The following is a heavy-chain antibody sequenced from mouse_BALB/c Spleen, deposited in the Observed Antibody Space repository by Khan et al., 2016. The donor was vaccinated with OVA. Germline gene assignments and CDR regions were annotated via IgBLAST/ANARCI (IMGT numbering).Heavy chain of an antibody. Sequence: EVQLQESGPGLVKPSQSLSLTCTVNGYSITSNYAWNWIRQFPGNKLEWMGYISYSGSTNYNPSLKSRLSTTRDTTKNQFFLLLHSVTTDDSATYYCARGNYYGYALDYWGQGTSVTVSS. D-gene: IGHD1-1*01. V-gene: IGHV3-2*02. CDR2: ISYSGST. CDR1: GYSITSNYA. J-gene: IGHJ4*01. CDR3: ARGNYYGYALDY.